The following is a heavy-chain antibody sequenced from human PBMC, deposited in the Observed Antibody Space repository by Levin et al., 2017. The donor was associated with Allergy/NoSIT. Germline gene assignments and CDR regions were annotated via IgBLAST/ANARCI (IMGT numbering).Heavy chain of an antibody. CDR1: GGSIRSSSYY. Sequence: SQTLSLPCTVSGGSIRSSSYYWGWIRQPPGKGLEWIGSIYYSGSTYYNPSLKSRVTISVDTSKNQFSLKLSSVTAADTAVYYCARLQIYGWYFDYWGQGTLVTVSS. CDR3: ARLQIYGWYFDY. D-gene: IGHD2-8*02. CDR2: IYYSGST. V-gene: IGHV4-39*01. J-gene: IGHJ4*02.